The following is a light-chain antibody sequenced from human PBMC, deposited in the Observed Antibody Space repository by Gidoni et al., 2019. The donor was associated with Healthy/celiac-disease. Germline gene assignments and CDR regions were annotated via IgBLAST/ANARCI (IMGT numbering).Light chain of an antibody. CDR2: GAS. J-gene: IGKJ4*01. V-gene: IGKV3-20*01. CDR1: QSVSSSY. Sequence: EIVLTQSPGTLSLSPGERATLSCRASQSVSSSYLAWYQQKPGQAPRLLIYGASSRAPGIPDRFSGSGSGTDFTLTISRLEPEDFAVYYCQQYGSSRLTFGGXTKVEIK. CDR3: QQYGSSRLT.